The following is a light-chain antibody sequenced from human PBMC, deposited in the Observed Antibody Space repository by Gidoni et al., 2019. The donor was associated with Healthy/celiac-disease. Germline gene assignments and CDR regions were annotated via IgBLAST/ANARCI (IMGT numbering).Light chain of an antibody. CDR2: LGS. Sequence: DSVMTQSPLSLPVTPGEPASISCRSSQSLLHSNGYNYLDWYLQKPGQSPQLLIYLGSNRASGVPDRFSGIGSGTDFTLKISRVEAEDVGVYYCMQALQTPYTFGQGTKLEIK. CDR3: MQALQTPYT. J-gene: IGKJ2*01. V-gene: IGKV2-28*01. CDR1: QSLLHSNGYNY.